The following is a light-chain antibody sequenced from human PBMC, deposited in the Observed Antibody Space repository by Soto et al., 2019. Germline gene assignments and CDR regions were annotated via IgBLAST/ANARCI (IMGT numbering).Light chain of an antibody. CDR3: QKYKSAPFT. Sequence: DIQMTQSPSSLSASVGDRVIITCRASQGISNYLAWYQQKPGKVPKLLIYAASTLQSGVPSRFSGSGSETDFTLTIRSLRPEDVATYYCQKYKSAPFTFGPGTKVDIK. CDR2: AAS. V-gene: IGKV1-27*01. J-gene: IGKJ3*01. CDR1: QGISNY.